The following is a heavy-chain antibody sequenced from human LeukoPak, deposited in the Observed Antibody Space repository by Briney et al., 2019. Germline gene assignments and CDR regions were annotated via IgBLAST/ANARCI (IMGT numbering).Heavy chain of an antibody. CDR2: IGSRSSHI. V-gene: IGHV3-21*01. Sequence: GGSLRLSCAASGFTFSTYTMDWVRQAPGKGLEWVSSIGSRSSHIYYGDSVKGRFTISRDNAKNSLYLQMNSLRPEDTAVYYCAIVGARSPNWFDPWGQGTLATVSS. CDR3: AIVGARSPNWFDP. D-gene: IGHD1-26*01. J-gene: IGHJ5*02. CDR1: GFTFSTYT.